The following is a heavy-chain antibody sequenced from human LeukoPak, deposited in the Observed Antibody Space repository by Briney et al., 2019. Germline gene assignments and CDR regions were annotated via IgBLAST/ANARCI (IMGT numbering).Heavy chain of an antibody. CDR1: GFTFSDYW. D-gene: IGHD2-15*01. J-gene: IGHJ3*01. V-gene: IGHV3-74*01. Sequence: TGGSLRLSCAASGFTFSDYWMHWVRQVPGEGLVWVSRTSGDGTKTAYAGSVKGRFTISRDNAKNSLYLQMSNLRAEDTAVYFCARGGGLDVWGQGTMVTVSS. CDR3: ARGGGLDV. CDR2: TSGDGTKT.